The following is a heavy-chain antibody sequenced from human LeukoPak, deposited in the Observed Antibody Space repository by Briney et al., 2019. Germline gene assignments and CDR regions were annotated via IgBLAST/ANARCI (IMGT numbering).Heavy chain of an antibody. CDR1: GCSIRSGGYY. V-gene: IGHV4-31*03. J-gene: IGHJ4*02. Sequence: SETLSLTCTVSGCSIRSGGYYWSWLRQHPGKGLEWIGYIYYCGSTYYNPSLKSRVTISVDTSKNQFCLKLSSVTAADTAVYYCARAENTYFVYWGQGTLVTVSS. CDR3: ARAENTYFVY. CDR2: IYYCGST.